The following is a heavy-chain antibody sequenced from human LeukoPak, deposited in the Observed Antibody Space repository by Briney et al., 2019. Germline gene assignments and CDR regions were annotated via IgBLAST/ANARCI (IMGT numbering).Heavy chain of an antibody. CDR1: GGSISSSSYY. CDR3: ARLNSLGYSSGWYPDY. Sequence: PSETLSLTCTVSGGSISSSSYYWGWIRQPPGKGLEWIGSIYYSGSTYHNPSLKSRVTISVDTSKNQFSLKLSSVTAADTAVYYCARLNSLGYSSGWYPDYWGQGTLVTVSS. V-gene: IGHV4-39*01. J-gene: IGHJ4*02. CDR2: IYYSGST. D-gene: IGHD6-19*01.